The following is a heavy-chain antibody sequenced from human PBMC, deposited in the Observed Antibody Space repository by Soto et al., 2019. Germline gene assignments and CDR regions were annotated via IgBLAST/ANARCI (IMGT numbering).Heavy chain of an antibody. J-gene: IGHJ6*02. CDR1: GFTFSSYA. CDR2: ISYDGSNK. Sequence: QVQLVESGGGVVQPERSLRLSCAASGFTFSSYAMHWVRQAPGKGLEWVAVISYDGSNKYYADSVKGRFTISRDNSKNTLYLQMNSLRAEDTAVYYCARDSSIAARHRYYYGMDVWGQGTTVTVSS. V-gene: IGHV3-30-3*01. D-gene: IGHD6-6*01. CDR3: ARDSSIAARHRYYYGMDV.